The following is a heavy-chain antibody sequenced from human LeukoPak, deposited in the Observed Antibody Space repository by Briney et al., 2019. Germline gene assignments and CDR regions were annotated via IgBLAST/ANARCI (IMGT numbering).Heavy chain of an antibody. D-gene: IGHD3-10*01. V-gene: IGHV1-46*01. J-gene: IGHJ4*02. CDR3: ARESITMVRGAARIFDY. CDR1: GYTFTSYY. CDR2: INPSGGST. Sequence: GASVKVSCKASGYTFTSYYMHWVRQAPGQGLEWMGIINPSGGSTSYAQKFQGRVTMTRDMSTSTVYMELSSLRSEDTAVYYCARESITMVRGAARIFDYWGQGTLVTVS.